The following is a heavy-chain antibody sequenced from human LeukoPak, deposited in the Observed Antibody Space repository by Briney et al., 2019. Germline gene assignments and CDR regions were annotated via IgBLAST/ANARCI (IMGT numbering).Heavy chain of an antibody. V-gene: IGHV3-11*01. CDR1: GFTFSDYY. Sequence: GGSLRLSGAASGFTFSDYYMSWIRQAPGKGLEWVSYISSSGSTIYYADSVKGRFTISRDNAKNSLYLQMNSLRAEDTAVYYCARDRDYDSSGYYGTFDYWGQGTLVTVSS. CDR3: ARDRDYDSSGYYGTFDY. J-gene: IGHJ4*02. CDR2: ISSSGSTI. D-gene: IGHD3-22*01.